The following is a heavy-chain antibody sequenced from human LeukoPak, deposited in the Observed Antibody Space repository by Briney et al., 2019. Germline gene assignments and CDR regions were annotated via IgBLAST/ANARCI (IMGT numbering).Heavy chain of an antibody. CDR1: GGSISSGSYY. Sequence: SQTLSLTCTVSGGSISSGSYYWSWIRQPAGKGLEWIGRIYTSGSTNYNPSLKSRVTISLDTSKNQFSLKLSSVTAADTAVYYCARTLGQWLVSNWFDPWGQGTLVTVSS. CDR2: IYTSGST. V-gene: IGHV4-61*02. CDR3: ARTLGQWLVSNWFDP. J-gene: IGHJ5*02. D-gene: IGHD6-19*01.